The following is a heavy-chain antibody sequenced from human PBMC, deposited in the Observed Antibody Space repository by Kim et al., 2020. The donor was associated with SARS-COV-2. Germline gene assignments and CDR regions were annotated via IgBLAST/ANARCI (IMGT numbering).Heavy chain of an antibody. J-gene: IGHJ2*01. D-gene: IGHD6-13*01. CDR2: ISISSSTK. Sequence: GGSLRLSCAASGYTFDTYGMNWVRQAPGKGLEWISYISISSSTKYYADSVRGRFTISRDNAKESLYLQMNSLRGEDTAIYYCVVIGTTGRGKSSFDLWGRGTLVTVSS. CDR3: VVIGTTGRGKSSFDL. CDR1: GYTFDTYG. V-gene: IGHV3-48*04.